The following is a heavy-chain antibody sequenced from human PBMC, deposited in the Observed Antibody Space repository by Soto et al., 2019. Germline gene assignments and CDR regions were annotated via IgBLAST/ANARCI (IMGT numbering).Heavy chain of an antibody. J-gene: IGHJ5*02. CDR1: GYTFTSYY. D-gene: IGHD3-3*01. CDR2: INPSGGST. Sequence: VASVKVSCKASGYTFTSYYMHWVRQAPGQGLEWMGIINPSGGSTSYAQKFQGRVTMTRDTSTSTVYMELSSLRSEDTAVYYCARGVLRFLEWSNNWFDPWGQGTLVTVSS. CDR3: ARGVLRFLEWSNNWFDP. V-gene: IGHV1-46*01.